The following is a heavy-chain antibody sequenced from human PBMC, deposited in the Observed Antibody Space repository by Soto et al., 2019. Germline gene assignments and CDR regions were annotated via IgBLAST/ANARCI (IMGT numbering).Heavy chain of an antibody. CDR2: ISGSGGST. CDR1: GFTFSSYA. CDR3: AKGNSKYYYDSRKISDYYYYGMDV. Sequence: GGSLRLSCAASGFTFSSYAMSWVRQAPGKGLEWVSAISGSGGSTYYADSVKGRFTISIDNSKNTLYLQMNSLRSEDTAVYYCAKGNSKYYYDSRKISDYYYYGMDVWGQGTTVTVSS. J-gene: IGHJ6*02. V-gene: IGHV3-23*01. D-gene: IGHD3-22*01.